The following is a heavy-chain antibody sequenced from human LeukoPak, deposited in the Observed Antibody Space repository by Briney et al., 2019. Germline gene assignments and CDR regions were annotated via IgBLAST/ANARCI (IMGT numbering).Heavy chain of an antibody. J-gene: IGHJ6*03. CDR2: IYTSEST. V-gene: IGHV4-4*07. CDR3: ARDRQQNDYYYYYYMDV. CDR1: GGSISSYY. Sequence: SETLSLTCTVSGGSISSYYWSWIRQPAGKGLEWIGRIYTSESTNYNPSLKSRVTMSVDTSKNQFSLKLSSVTAADTAVYYCARDRQQNDYYYYYYMDVWGKGTTVTVSS. D-gene: IGHD6-13*01.